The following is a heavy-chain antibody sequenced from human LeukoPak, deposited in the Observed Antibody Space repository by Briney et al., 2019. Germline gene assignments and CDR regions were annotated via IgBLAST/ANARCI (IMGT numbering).Heavy chain of an antibody. D-gene: IGHD2-15*01. CDR2: IKQDGCDK. Sequence: PVGSLRLSCAAAGFTFSNHWMSWVRQTPGKGLEWVANIKQDGCDKYYVASVKGRFTISRDNAKNSLYLQMNNLRAEDTAVYYCARGQWVAYWGQGTLVTVSS. J-gene: IGHJ4*02. V-gene: IGHV3-7*01. CDR1: GFTFSNHW. CDR3: ARGQWVAY.